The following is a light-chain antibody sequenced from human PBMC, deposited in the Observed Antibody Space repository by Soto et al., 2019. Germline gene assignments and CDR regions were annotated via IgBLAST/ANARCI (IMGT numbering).Light chain of an antibody. Sequence: EIVLTLSPGSLSLSPGERATLSCSSSQSVSNNYLAWYQQKPGQAPRLLIYGASNRATGIPDRFSGSGSGTDFTLTISRLEPEDFAVYYCQQYGSSPWTFGQGTKVDIK. J-gene: IGKJ1*01. CDR3: QQYGSSPWT. CDR2: GAS. V-gene: IGKV3-20*01. CDR1: QSVSNNY.